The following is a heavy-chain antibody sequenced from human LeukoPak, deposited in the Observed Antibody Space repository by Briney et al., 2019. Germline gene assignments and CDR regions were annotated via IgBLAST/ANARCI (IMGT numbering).Heavy chain of an antibody. V-gene: IGHV3-21*01. D-gene: IGHD2-21*02. CDR1: GFTFSSYS. Sequence: PGGSLRLSCAASGFTFSSYSMNWVRQAPGKGLEWVSSISSSSSYIYYADSVKGRFTISRDNAKNSLYLQMNSLRAEDTAVYYCARDRRVVTIYYYYYMDVWGKGTTVTVSS. J-gene: IGHJ6*03. CDR3: ARDRRVVTIYYYYYMDV. CDR2: ISSSSSYI.